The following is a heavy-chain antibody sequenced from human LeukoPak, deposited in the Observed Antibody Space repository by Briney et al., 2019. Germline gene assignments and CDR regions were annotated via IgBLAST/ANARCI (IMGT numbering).Heavy chain of an antibody. J-gene: IGHJ4*02. CDR3: ARAPQTTATSDYFDL. CDR1: GGSISTNDYF. D-gene: IGHD4-17*01. Sequence: PSQTLSLTCTVSGGSISTNDYFWSWIRQSPEKGLEWIGYIHYSGITKSNPSLESRLTLSVDTSKNQLSLRLTSVTAADTAVYYCARAPQTTATSDYFDLWGLGTLVTVSS. V-gene: IGHV4-30-4*01. CDR2: IHYSGIT.